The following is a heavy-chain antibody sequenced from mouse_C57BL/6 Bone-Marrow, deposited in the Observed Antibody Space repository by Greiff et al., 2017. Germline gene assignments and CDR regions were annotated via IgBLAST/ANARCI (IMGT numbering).Heavy chain of an antibody. D-gene: IGHD2-4*01. CDR1: EYEFPSHD. J-gene: IGHJ3*01. Sequence: EVKLMESGGGLVQPGESLKLSCESNEYEFPSHDMSWVRKTPEKRLELVAAINSDGGSTYYPDIMERRFIISRDNTKKTLYLQMSSLRSEDTALYYCARDKGYDYDWFAYWGQGNLVTVSA. V-gene: IGHV5-2*01. CDR3: ARDKGYDYDWFAY. CDR2: INSDGGST.